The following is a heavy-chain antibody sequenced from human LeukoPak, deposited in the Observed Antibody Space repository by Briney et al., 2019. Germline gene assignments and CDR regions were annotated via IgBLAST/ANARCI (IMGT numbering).Heavy chain of an antibody. J-gene: IGHJ4*02. D-gene: IGHD2-21*02. CDR2: ISYDGSNK. CDR1: GFTFSSYG. Sequence: PGRSLRLSCAASGFTFSSYGMHWVRQAPGKGLEWVAVISYDGSNKYYADSVKGRFTISRDNSKNTLYLQMNGLRAEDTAVYYCANGPCGGDCYHRYWGQGTLVTVSS. CDR3: ANGPCGGDCYHRY. V-gene: IGHV3-30*18.